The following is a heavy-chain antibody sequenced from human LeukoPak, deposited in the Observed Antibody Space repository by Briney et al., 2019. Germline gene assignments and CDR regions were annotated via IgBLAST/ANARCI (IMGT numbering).Heavy chain of an antibody. CDR1: GSRFTSYW. D-gene: IGHD3-22*01. Sequence: GGSLQISCKGSGSRFTSYWIGGVRQLPGKGLEWMGIIYPGESDTRYSPSFQGQFTISADKSISTAYLQWSSLKASDTAMYYCARQNTYYYDSSGYYTLGMDVWGQGTTVTVSS. CDR2: IYPGESDT. J-gene: IGHJ6*02. CDR3: ARQNTYYYDSSGYYTLGMDV. V-gene: IGHV5-51*01.